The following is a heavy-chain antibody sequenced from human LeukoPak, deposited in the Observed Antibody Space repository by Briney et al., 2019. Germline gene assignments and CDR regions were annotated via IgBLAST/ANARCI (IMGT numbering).Heavy chain of an antibody. CDR2: IIPIFGTA. Sequence: SVKVSCKASGGTFSSYAISWVRQAPGQGLEWMGGIIPIFGTANYAQKSQGRVTITADESTSTAYMELSSLRSEDTAVYYCARDGAMANAFDIWGQGTMVTVSS. J-gene: IGHJ3*02. CDR1: GGTFSSYA. V-gene: IGHV1-69*13. D-gene: IGHD5-18*01. CDR3: ARDGAMANAFDI.